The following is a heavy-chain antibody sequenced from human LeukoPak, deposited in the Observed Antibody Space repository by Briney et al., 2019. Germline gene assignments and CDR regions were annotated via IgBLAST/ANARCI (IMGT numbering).Heavy chain of an antibody. V-gene: IGHV3-7*01. CDR3: ARVGLYDFWSGYLVPYYYYGMDV. D-gene: IGHD3-3*01. Sequence: GGSLRLSCAASGFTFSSYWMSWVRQAPGKGLEWVANIKQDGSEKYYVDSVKGRFTISRDNAKNSLYLQMNSLRAEDTAVYYCARVGLYDFWSGYLVPYYYYGMDVWGQGTTVTVSS. CDR1: GFTFSSYW. J-gene: IGHJ6*02. CDR2: IKQDGSEK.